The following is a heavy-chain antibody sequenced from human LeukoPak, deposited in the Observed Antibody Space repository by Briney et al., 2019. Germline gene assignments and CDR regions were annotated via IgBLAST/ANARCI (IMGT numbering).Heavy chain of an antibody. CDR1: GFSVSSTY. CDR3: TRDRAGTQSWVEFDP. D-gene: IGHD3-10*01. V-gene: IGHV3-66*03. J-gene: IGHJ5*02. Sequence: GGSLRLSCAASGFSVSSTYMSWVRQAPGKGLEWVSLIYTSGSTFYADSVMGRFTISRDNSKNTLFLQMNSLRAEDSAVYYCTRDRAGTQSWVEFDPWGQGTLVTVS. CDR2: IYTSGST.